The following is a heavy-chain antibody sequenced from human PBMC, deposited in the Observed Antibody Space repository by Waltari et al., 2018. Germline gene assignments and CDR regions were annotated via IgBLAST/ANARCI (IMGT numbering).Heavy chain of an antibody. CDR3: AKLGTGTRVGFDY. V-gene: IGHV3-30*18. CDR1: GFTFSSYG. Sequence: QVQLVESGGGVVQPGRSLRLSCAASGFTFSSYGMHWVRQAPGKGLEWVAVISYDGSNKYYADSVKGRFTISRDNSKNTLYLQMNSLRAEDTAVYYCAKLGTGTRVGFDYWGQGTLVIVSS. J-gene: IGHJ4*02. D-gene: IGHD1-1*01. CDR2: ISYDGSNK.